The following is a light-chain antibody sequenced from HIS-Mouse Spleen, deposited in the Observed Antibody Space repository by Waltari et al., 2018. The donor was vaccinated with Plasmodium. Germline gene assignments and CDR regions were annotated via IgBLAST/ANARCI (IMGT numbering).Light chain of an antibody. J-gene: IGLJ2*01. Sequence: QSVLTQLPSVSAAPGQKVTITCSARSSNIGNHYVTWSQLLPGTAPKLVIYHNNKRPSGIPDRFSGSKSVTSATLGITGLQTGDEADYYCGAWDSSLSAGVVFGGGTKLTVL. CDR3: GAWDSSLSAGVV. CDR2: HNN. V-gene: IGLV1-51*01. CDR1: SSNIGNHY.